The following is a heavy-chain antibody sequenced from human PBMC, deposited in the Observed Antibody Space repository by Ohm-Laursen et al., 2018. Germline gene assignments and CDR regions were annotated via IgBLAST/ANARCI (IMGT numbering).Heavy chain of an antibody. CDR3: ARASSSIAVAGLDY. J-gene: IGHJ4*02. D-gene: IGHD6-19*01. CDR2: IKSKSDGGTT. V-gene: IGHV3-15*01. Sequence: SLRLSCAASGFTFSSYSMNWVRQAPGKGLEWVALIKSKSDGGTTHYAAPVKGRFTISREDSKNTLYLQMNSLRAEDTAVYYCARASSSIAVAGLDYWGQGTLVTVSS. CDR1: GFTFSSYS.